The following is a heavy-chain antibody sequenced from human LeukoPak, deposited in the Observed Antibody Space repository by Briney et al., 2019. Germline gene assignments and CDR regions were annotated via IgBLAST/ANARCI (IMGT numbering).Heavy chain of an antibody. CDR3: TYGDYPLTY. J-gene: IGHJ4*02. CDR1: GLTVTNNY. D-gene: IGHD4-17*01. V-gene: IGHV3-66*01. CDR2: LYSNGDT. Sequence: GGSLRLSCAASGLTVTNNYWHWVRQPPGKGPEWISVLYSNGDTKYADSVKGRFTFSRDNSKNTLYLQMNGLRAEDTAVYFCTYGDYPLTYWGQGTLVSVSS.